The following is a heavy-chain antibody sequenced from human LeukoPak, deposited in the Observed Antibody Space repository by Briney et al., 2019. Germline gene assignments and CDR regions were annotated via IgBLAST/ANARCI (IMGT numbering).Heavy chain of an antibody. V-gene: IGHV3-20*01. J-gene: IGHJ6*02. CDR1: GFTFSTYA. CDR3: ARRMTTVTLYYYYGMDV. Sequence: GRSLRLSCAASGFTFSTYAMHWVRQAPGKGLEWVSGINWNGGSTGYADSVKGRFTISRDNAKNSLYLQMNSLRAGDTALYHCARRMTTVTLYYYYGMDVWGQGTTVTVSS. D-gene: IGHD4-17*01. CDR2: INWNGGST.